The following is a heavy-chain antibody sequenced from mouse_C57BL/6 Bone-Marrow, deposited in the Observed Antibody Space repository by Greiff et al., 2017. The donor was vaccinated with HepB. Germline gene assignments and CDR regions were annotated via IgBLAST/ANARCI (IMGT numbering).Heavy chain of an antibody. Sequence: QVQLQQPGTELVKPGASVKLSCKASGYTFTSYWMHWVKQRPGQGLEWNGNINPRNGGTNYNEKFKGKATLTVDKSSSTAYMQLSSLTSEDSAIYYCSSSYVGALAYWGQGTPVTVSA. J-gene: IGHJ3*01. CDR2: INPRNGGT. V-gene: IGHV1-53*01. CDR3: SSSYVGALAY. CDR1: GYTFTSYW. D-gene: IGHD1-2*01.